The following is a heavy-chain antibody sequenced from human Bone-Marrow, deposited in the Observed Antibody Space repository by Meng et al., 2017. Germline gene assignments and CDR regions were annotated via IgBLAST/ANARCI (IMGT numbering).Heavy chain of an antibody. V-gene: IGHV1-18*01. J-gene: IGHJ5*02. D-gene: IGHD4-23*01. CDR2: ISAYKGNT. CDR1: GYTFTSYG. CDR3: ARASTVVTRSSFDP. Sequence: QVQVVQFGGEVKKPGASVKVACKDSGYTFTSYGISWVRQAPGQGLEWMGWISAYKGNTNYVQKFQGRVTMTTDTSTSTAYMELRSLRSDDTAVYYCARASTVVTRSSFDPWGQGTLVTVSS.